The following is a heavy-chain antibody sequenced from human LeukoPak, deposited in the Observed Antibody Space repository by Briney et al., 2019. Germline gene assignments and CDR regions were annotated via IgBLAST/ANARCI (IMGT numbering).Heavy chain of an antibody. CDR3: ARDLLSRDGYNPFDY. D-gene: IGHD5-24*01. V-gene: IGHV3-7*01. CDR2: IKQDGSEK. CDR1: GFTFSSYW. Sequence: GGSLRLFCAASGFTFSSYWMSWVRQATGKGLEWVANIKQDGSEKYYVDSVKGRFTISRDNAKNSLYLQMNSLRAEDTAVYYCARDLLSRDGYNPFDYWGQGTLVTVSS. J-gene: IGHJ4*02.